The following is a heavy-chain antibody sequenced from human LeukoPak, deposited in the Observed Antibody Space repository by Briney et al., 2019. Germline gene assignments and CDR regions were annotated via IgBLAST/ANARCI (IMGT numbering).Heavy chain of an antibody. CDR1: GGSISSYY. V-gene: IGHV4-4*07. D-gene: IGHD3-9*01. J-gene: IGHJ4*02. CDR2: IYTSGST. CDR3: ARSIRYYFDY. Sequence: PSETLSLTCTVSGGSISSYYWSWIRQPAGKGLEWIGRIYTSGSTNYNPSLKSRVTISVDKSKNQFSLKLSSVTAADTAVYYCARSIRYYFDYWGQETLVTVSS.